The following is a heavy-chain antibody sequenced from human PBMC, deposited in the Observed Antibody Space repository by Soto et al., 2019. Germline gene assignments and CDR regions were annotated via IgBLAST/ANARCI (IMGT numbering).Heavy chain of an antibody. V-gene: IGHV1-46*03. D-gene: IGHD1-1*01. CDR3: AREGQLERPQTYYYYMDV. J-gene: IGHJ6*03. CDR2: INPSGGST. Sequence: ASVKVSCKASGYTFTSYYMHWVRQAPGQGLEWMGIINPSGGSTSYAQKFQGRVTMTRDTSTSTVYMELSSLRSEDTAVYYCAREGQLERPQTYYYYMDVWGKGTTVTVSS. CDR1: GYTFTSYY.